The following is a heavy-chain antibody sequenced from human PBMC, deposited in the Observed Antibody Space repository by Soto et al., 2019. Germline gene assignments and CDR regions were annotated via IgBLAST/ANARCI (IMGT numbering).Heavy chain of an antibody. CDR2: ISAYNGNT. D-gene: IGHD2-2*01. V-gene: IGHV1-18*01. CDR1: GYTFTSYG. Sequence: QVQLVQSGAEVKKPGASVKVSCKASGYTFTSYGISWVRQAPGQGLEWMGWISAYNGNTNYAQKLQGRVTMTTDTSTSTAYMELRSLRSDDTAVYYCARSVEGYCSSTSCDVVLDYWGQGTLVTVSS. CDR3: ARSVEGYCSSTSCDVVLDY. J-gene: IGHJ4*02.